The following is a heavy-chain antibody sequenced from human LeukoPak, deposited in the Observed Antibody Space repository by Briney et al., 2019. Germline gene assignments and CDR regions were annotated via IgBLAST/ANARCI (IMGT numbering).Heavy chain of an antibody. CDR1: GFTFSSYW. Sequence: GGSLRLSCAASGFTFSSYWMHWVRQAPGKGLVWVSRIDSDGSSTSYADSVKGRFTISRDNAKNTLYLQMSSLRAEDTAVYYCVLLPRTYGMDVWGQGTTVTVSS. CDR3: VLLPRTYGMDV. V-gene: IGHV3-74*01. CDR2: IDSDGSST. D-gene: IGHD2-15*01. J-gene: IGHJ6*02.